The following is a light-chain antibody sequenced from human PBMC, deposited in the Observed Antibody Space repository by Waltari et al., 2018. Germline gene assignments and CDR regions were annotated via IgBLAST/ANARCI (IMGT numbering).Light chain of an antibody. CDR3: QQYYSTPIT. CDR1: IVLYSSNNKNY. J-gene: IGKJ5*01. V-gene: IGKV4-1*01. Sequence: IVLYSSNNKNYLAWYQQKPGQPPNLLIFWASTRESGVPDRFNGSGSGTDFTLTISSLQAEDVAVYYCQQYYSTPITFGQGTRLEI. CDR2: WAS.